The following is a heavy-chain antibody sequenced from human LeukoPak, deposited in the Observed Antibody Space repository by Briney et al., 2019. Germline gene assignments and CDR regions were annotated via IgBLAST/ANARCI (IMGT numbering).Heavy chain of an antibody. J-gene: IGHJ3*02. V-gene: IGHV4-34*01. CDR3: ARMPVPIHDAFDI. D-gene: IGHD2-2*01. Sequence: PSETLSLTCAVYGGSFSGYYWSWIRQPPGKGLEWIGEINHSGSTNYNPSLKSRVTISVDTSKNQFSLKMTSVTAADSAIYFCARMPVPIHDAFDIWGQGTAVMVSS. CDR1: GGSFSGYY. CDR2: INHSGST.